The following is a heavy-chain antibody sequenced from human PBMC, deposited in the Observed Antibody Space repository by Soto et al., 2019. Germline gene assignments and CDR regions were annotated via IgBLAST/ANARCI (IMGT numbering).Heavy chain of an antibody. D-gene: IGHD3-3*01. V-gene: IGHV3-30*18. CDR3: AKELGLWSGYLDAFDI. CDR2: TSYDGSKK. Sequence: QVQLVESGGGVVQPGRSRRLSCAASGFTFSSYGMHWVRQAPGKGLEWVAVTSYDGSKKYYGDSVEGRFTISRDNSKNTLYLQMDSLSAEDTAVYYCAKELGLWSGYLDAFDIWGQGTMVTVSS. CDR1: GFTFSSYG. J-gene: IGHJ3*02.